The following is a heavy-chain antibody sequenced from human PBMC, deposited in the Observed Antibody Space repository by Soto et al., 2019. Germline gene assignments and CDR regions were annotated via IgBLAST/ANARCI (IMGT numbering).Heavy chain of an antibody. J-gene: IGHJ4*02. V-gene: IGHV3-30-3*01. D-gene: IGHD3-10*01. Sequence: QVQLVESGGGVVQPGRSLRLSCAASGFTFSSYAMHWVRQAPGKGLEWVAVISYDGSNKYYADSVKGRFTISRDNSKNTLYLQMNSLRAEDTAAYYCASRRVRGVIVDYWGQGTLVTVSS. CDR1: GFTFSSYA. CDR3: ASRRVRGVIVDY. CDR2: ISYDGSNK.